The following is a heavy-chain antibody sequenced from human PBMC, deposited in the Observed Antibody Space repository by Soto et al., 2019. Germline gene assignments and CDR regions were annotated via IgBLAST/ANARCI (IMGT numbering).Heavy chain of an antibody. V-gene: IGHV4-61*01. D-gene: IGHD3-3*01. CDR3: ARRGLYDFWSGYHFDY. CDR1: GGSVSSGSYY. Sequence: SETLSLTCTVSGGSVSSGSYYWSWIRQPPGKGLEWIGYIYYSGSTYYNPSLKSRVTISVDTSKNQFSLKLSSVTAADTAVYYCARRGLYDFWSGYHFDYWGQGTLVTVSS. J-gene: IGHJ4*02. CDR2: IYYSGST.